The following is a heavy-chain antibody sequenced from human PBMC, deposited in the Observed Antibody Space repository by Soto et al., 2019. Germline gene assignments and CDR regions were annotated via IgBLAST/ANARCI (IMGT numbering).Heavy chain of an antibody. CDR1: GGSNSSYY. V-gene: IGHV4-59*01. CDR3: ARAMGYCSSTRCYTGNYYYYYGMDV. D-gene: IGHD2-2*02. CDR2: IYYSRST. J-gene: IGHJ6*02. Sequence: PSETLSLTCTVSGGSNSSYYRNWLQQHPGRGLGWIGYIYYSRSTCYNPSLKSRVTISVDTSKNQFSLKLSSVTAADTAVYYCARAMGYCSSTRCYTGNYYYYYGMDVWGQGTTVT.